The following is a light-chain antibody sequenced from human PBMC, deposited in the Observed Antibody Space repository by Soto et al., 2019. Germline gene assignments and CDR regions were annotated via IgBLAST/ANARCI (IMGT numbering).Light chain of an antibody. J-gene: IGKJ1*01. CDR2: EAS. CDR1: QSISNW. V-gene: IGKV1-5*03. CDR3: QQYYGYSRT. Sequence: DIQMPQSPSTLSATVGYRVTITCRASQSISNWLAWYQQKQGRAPKLLIYEASSLEVGVPSRFSGSGSGTEFTLTISSLQPDDFATYYCQQYYGYSRTFGQGTKVDIK.